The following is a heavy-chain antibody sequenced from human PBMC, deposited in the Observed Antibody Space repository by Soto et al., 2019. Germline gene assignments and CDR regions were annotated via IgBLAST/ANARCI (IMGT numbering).Heavy chain of an antibody. V-gene: IGHV3-66*01. J-gene: IGHJ3*02. CDR1: GFTVSSNY. D-gene: IGHD2-15*01. CDR2: IYSGGST. Sequence: EVPLVESGGGLVQPGGSLRLSCAASGFTVSSNYMSWVRQAPGKGLEWFSVIYSGGSTYYADSVKGRFTISRDNSKNTLYLQMNSLRAEDTAVYYCERDLRGYCSGGSCPDAFDIWGQGTMVTVSS. CDR3: ERDLRGYCSGGSCPDAFDI.